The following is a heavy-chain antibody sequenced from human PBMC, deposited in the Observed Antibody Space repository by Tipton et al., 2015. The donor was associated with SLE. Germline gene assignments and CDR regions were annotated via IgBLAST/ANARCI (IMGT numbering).Heavy chain of an antibody. CDR3: ASGSSGWGSFDY. Sequence: SLRLSCAASGFTVSSNYMSWVRQAPGKGLEWVSVIYSGGSTYYADSVKGRFTISRDNSKNTLFLQMSSLRAEDTAVYYCASGSSGWGSFDYWGQGTLVTVSS. V-gene: IGHV3-66*02. CDR1: GFTVSSNY. CDR2: IYSGGST. J-gene: IGHJ4*02. D-gene: IGHD6-19*01.